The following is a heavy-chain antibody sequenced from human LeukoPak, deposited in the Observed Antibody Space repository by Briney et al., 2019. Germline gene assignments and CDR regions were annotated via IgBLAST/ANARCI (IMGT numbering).Heavy chain of an antibody. Sequence: GGSLRLSCAASGFTFDEHAMHWVRQPPGKGLEWVAAINWNSGSVGYADSVKGRFTISRDNAKNSLYLQMNSLRPEDTALYYCAKDAVGATPDAFDIWGQGTMVTVSS. CDR3: AKDAVGATPDAFDI. CDR2: INWNSGSV. D-gene: IGHD1-26*01. CDR1: GFTFDEHA. V-gene: IGHV3-9*01. J-gene: IGHJ3*02.